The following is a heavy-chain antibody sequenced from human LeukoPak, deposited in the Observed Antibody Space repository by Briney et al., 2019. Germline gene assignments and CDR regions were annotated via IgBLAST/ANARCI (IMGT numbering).Heavy chain of an antibody. CDR3: ARLRSVYCSSTSCPGYYFDY. CDR2: IYPGDSDT. V-gene: IGHV5-51*01. J-gene: IGHJ4*02. Sequence: GESLKISCKGSGYSFTSYWISWVGQMPGRGLEWMGIIYPGDSDTRYSPSFQGQVTISADKSISTAYLQWSSLKASDTAMYYCARLRSVYCSSTSCPGYYFDYWGQGTLVTVPS. D-gene: IGHD2-2*01. CDR1: GYSFTSYW.